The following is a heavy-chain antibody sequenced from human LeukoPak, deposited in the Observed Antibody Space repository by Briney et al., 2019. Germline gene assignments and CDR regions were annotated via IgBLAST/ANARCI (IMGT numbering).Heavy chain of an antibody. V-gene: IGHV3-9*01. CDR2: ISWHSGSI. J-gene: IGHJ3*02. CDR3: AKDWGSTVTATDVFDI. Sequence: GGSLRLSCAASEFTFDDYAMHWVRQAPGKGLEWVSGISWHSGSIGYSDSVKGRFTISRDNAKNSLYLQMNSLRAEDTALYYCAKDWGSTVTATDVFDIWGQGTMVTVSS. CDR1: EFTFDDYA. D-gene: IGHD3-16*01.